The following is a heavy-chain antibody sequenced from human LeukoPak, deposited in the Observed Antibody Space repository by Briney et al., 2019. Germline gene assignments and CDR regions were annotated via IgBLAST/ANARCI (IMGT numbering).Heavy chain of an antibody. D-gene: IGHD5-24*01. CDR1: GYSFTNYW. J-gene: IGHJ4*02. Sequence: GESLKIYCKGFGYSFTNYWIAWVRQMPGQGLEWMGIIYPGDSDTRYSPSFQGQVTISADESFSTAYLQWSSLKASDTAMYYCARDGIHGYNYDYWGQATLVTVS. CDR3: ARDGIHGYNYDY. V-gene: IGHV5-51*01. CDR2: IYPGDSDT.